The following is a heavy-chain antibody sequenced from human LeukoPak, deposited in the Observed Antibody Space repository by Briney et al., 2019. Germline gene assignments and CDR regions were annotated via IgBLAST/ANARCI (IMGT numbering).Heavy chain of an antibody. CDR2: INHSGST. V-gene: IGHV4-34*01. CDR3: ARECGGGCYGFDY. J-gene: IGHJ4*02. Sequence: KASETLSLTCAVYGGSFSGYYWSWIRQPPGKGLEWIGEINHSGSTNYNPSLKSRVTISVDTSKNQFSLKLSSVTAADTAVYYCARECGGGCYGFDYWGQGTLVTVSS. D-gene: IGHD2-21*02. CDR1: GGSFSGYY.